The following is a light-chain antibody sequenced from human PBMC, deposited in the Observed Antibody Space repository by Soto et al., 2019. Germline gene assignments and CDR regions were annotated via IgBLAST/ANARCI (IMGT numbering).Light chain of an antibody. CDR1: HSISSSY. V-gene: IGKV3-20*01. Sequence: ETILTQSPGTLSLSPGERATLFCTASHSISSSYLAWYQQKPGQAPSLLIYGVSRRATGIPDRFSGSGSGTDFTLTISRLEPEDFAVYYCQQYGGSPLYSVGQGTKVDSK. J-gene: IGKJ2*03. CDR2: GVS. CDR3: QQYGGSPLYS.